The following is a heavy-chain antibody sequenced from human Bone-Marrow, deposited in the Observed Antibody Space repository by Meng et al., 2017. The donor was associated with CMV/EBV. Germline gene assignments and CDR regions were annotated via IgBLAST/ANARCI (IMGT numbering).Heavy chain of an antibody. J-gene: IGHJ6*02. CDR3: AREGPYVDTAMVYGMDV. D-gene: IGHD5-18*01. CDR1: GGSISSSSYY. V-gene: IGHV4-39*02. CDR2: IYYSGST. Sequence: SETLSLTCTVSGGSISSSSYYWGWIRQPPGKGLEWIGSIYYSGSTYYNPSLKSRVTISVDTSKNQFSLKLSSVTAADTAVYYCAREGPYVDTAMVYGMDVWGQGTTVTVYS.